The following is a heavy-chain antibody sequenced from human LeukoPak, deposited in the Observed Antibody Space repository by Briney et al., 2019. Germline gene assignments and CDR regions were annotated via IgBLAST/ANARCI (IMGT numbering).Heavy chain of an antibody. CDR3: ARAAIAAAEFDY. V-gene: IGHV1-2*02. Sequence: GASLNVSCKASVYTFTGYYMHWVRQAPGQGLEWMGWINPNSGGTNYAQKFQGRVTMTRDTSISTAYMELSRLRSDDTAVYYCARAAIAAAEFDYWGQGTLVTVSS. J-gene: IGHJ4*02. D-gene: IGHD6-13*01. CDR2: INPNSGGT. CDR1: VYTFTGYY.